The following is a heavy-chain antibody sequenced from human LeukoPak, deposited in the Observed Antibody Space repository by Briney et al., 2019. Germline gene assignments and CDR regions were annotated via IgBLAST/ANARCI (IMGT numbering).Heavy chain of an antibody. CDR2: ISSSSSYI. CDR1: GFTFSSYS. Sequence: GSLRLSCAASGFTFSSYSMNWVRQAPGKGLEWVSSISSSSSYIYYADSVKGRFTISRDNAKTSLYLQMHSLRAEDTAVYYCARDRGSSGARFAYWGQGPLATVSS. CDR3: ARDRGSSGARFAY. V-gene: IGHV3-21*01. D-gene: IGHD1-26*01. J-gene: IGHJ4*02.